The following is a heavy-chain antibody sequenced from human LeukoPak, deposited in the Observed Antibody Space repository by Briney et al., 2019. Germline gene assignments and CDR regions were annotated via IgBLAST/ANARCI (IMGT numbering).Heavy chain of an antibody. CDR2: IYHSGST. Sequence: PSETLSLTCTVSGGSISTYYWNWIRQPPGKGLEWIGYIYHSGSTNYNPSLQSRVTISVDTSKNQFSLKLSSVTAADTAVYYCARAGYYYYGMDVWGQGTTVTVSS. CDR3: ARAGYYYYGMDV. V-gene: IGHV4-59*01. J-gene: IGHJ6*02. CDR1: GGSISTYY.